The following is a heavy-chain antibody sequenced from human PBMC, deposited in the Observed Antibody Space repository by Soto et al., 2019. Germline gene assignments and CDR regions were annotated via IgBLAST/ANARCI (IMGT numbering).Heavy chain of an antibody. J-gene: IGHJ4*02. CDR3: ARGNDAYSYGYYFDY. V-gene: IGHV4-31*03. Sequence: QVQLQESGPGLVKPSQTLSLTCTVSGGSISSGAYYWSWIRQPPGRGLEWIGYIHYSGSTYSNPPRNSRVTMSVDPSKNQFPLMLASVTAADTAVFFCARGNDAYSYGYYFDYWGQGSLVTVSS. D-gene: IGHD1-1*01. CDR1: GGSISSGAYY. CDR2: IHYSGST.